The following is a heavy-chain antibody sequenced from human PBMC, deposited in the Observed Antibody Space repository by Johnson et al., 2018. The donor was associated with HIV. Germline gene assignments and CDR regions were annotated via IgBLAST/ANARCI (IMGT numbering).Heavy chain of an antibody. Sequence: VQLVESGGGLVQPGGSLRLSCAASGFTVSSNYMSWVRQAPGKGLEWVSVIYSGGSTYYADSVKGRFTISRDNSKNTLYLQMNSLKTEATAVYYCTTGSSTLTTWGSSGAFDIWGQGTMVTVSS. CDR2: IYSGGST. D-gene: IGHD4-17*01. CDR3: TTGSSTLTTWGSSGAFDI. V-gene: IGHV3-66*01. J-gene: IGHJ3*02. CDR1: GFTVSSNY.